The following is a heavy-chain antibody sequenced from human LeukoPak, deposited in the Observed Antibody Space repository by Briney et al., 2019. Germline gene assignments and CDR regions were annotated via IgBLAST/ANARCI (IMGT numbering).Heavy chain of an antibody. Sequence: GESLKISCQASGYSFTDYWTGWVRQMPGKGLEWMGIFYPGNSDTGYSPSFQGQVTISVDKSIPTAYLQWSSLKASDTAMYYCASPQAAYCGGDCYSPWGQGTKVTVSS. J-gene: IGHJ3*01. V-gene: IGHV5-51*01. CDR1: GYSFTDYW. D-gene: IGHD2-21*02. CDR2: FYPGNSDT. CDR3: ASPQAAYCGGDCYSP.